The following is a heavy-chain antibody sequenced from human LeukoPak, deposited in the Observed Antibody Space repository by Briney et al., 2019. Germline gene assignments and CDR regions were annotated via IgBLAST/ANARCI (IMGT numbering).Heavy chain of an antibody. D-gene: IGHD2-2*01. Sequence: GGSLRLSCAASGFTFRDYAMNWVRQSPGKGLEWVSYNSSSSGTIYYADSVKGRFTISRDNAKNSLYLQMNSLRDDDTAVYYCARASRLRYCSSTSCPLDYWGQGTLVTVSS. CDR3: ARASRLRYCSSTSCPLDY. V-gene: IGHV3-48*02. CDR2: NSSSSGTI. CDR1: GFTFRDYA. J-gene: IGHJ4*02.